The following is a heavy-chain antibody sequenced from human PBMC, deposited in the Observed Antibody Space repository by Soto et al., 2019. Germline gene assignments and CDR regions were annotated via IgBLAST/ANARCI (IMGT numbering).Heavy chain of an antibody. CDR3: ARDGRYRTNGVCRPINWFDP. V-gene: IGHV1-3*01. J-gene: IGHJ5*02. Sequence: ASVKVSCKASGYTFTSYAMHWVRQAPGQRLEWMGWINAGNGNTKYSQKFQGRVTITRDTSASTAYMELSSLRSEDTAVYYCARDGRYRTNGVCRPINWFDPWGQGTLVTLSS. CDR1: GYTFTSYA. CDR2: INAGNGNT. D-gene: IGHD2-8*01.